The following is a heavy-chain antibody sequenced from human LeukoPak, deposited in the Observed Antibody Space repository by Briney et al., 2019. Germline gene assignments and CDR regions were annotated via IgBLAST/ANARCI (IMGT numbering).Heavy chain of an antibody. CDR1: GYTLTELS. D-gene: IGHD3-22*01. J-gene: IGHJ4*02. CDR3: ARGGRDYYDSSGYYYY. Sequence: ASVKVSCKVSGYTLTELSMHWVRQAPGKGLEWMGIINPSGGSTSYAQKFQGRVTMTRDMSTSTVYMELSSLRSEDTAVYYCARGGRDYYDSSGYYYYWGQGTLVTVSS. V-gene: IGHV1-46*01. CDR2: INPSGGST.